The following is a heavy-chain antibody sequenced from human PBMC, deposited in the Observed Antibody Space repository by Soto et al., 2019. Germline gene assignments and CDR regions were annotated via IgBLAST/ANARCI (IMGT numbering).Heavy chain of an antibody. CDR1: GFTFSSYW. Sequence: EVQLVESGGGLVQPGGYLRLSCAASGFTFSSYWMHWVRQAPGKGLVWVSRINSDGSSTSYADSVKGRFTISRDKAKNTLYLQMNSLRAEDTAVYYCVRTSLVVAAATREDYWGQGTLVTVSS. CDR3: VRTSLVVAAATREDY. CDR2: INSDGSST. D-gene: IGHD2-15*01. V-gene: IGHV3-74*01. J-gene: IGHJ4*02.